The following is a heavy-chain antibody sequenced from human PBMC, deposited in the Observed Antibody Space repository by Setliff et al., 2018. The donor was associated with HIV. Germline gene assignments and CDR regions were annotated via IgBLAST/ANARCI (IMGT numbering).Heavy chain of an antibody. J-gene: IGHJ4*02. CDR1: GYTFTNYD. V-gene: IGHV1-8*02. CDR2: MNPNSGRA. CDR3: ARGRLSWSPDF. Sequence: AAVKVSCKASGYTFTNYDINWVRQSPGQGLEWLGWMNPNSGRAGSAQMFQGRLTMTRDTSTSTAYMELSSLTSDDTAIYYCARGRLSWSPDFWGQGTLVTVSS.